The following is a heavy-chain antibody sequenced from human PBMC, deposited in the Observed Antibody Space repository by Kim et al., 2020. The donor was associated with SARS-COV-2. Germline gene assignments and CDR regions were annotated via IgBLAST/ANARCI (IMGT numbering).Heavy chain of an antibody. Sequence: DTEKGRFTITRDNAKNSLYLQMNSLRAEDTALYYCAKDKGYGGNSGGFDYWGQGTLVTVSS. V-gene: IGHV3-9*01. CDR3: AKDKGYGGNSGGFDY. J-gene: IGHJ4*02. D-gene: IGHD4-17*01.